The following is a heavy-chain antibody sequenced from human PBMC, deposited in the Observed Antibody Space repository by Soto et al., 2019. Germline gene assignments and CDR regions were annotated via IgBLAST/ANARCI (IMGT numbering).Heavy chain of an antibody. CDR1: GFTFSRYW. CDR2: INSDGSST. Sequence: GGSLRLSCAASGFTFSRYWMHWVRQAPGKGLVWVSRINSDGSSTFSADSVKGRFTISRDNAKNTLYLQMNSLRAEDTAVYYCAREGVGYSYGNFDYWGQGTLVTVSS. CDR3: AREGVGYSYGNFDY. J-gene: IGHJ4*02. V-gene: IGHV3-74*01. D-gene: IGHD5-18*01.